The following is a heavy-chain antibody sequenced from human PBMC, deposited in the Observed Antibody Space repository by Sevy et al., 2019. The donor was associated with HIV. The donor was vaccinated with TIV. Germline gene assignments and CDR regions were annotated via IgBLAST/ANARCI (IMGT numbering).Heavy chain of an antibody. V-gene: IGHV3-23*01. D-gene: IGHD2-2*01. J-gene: IGHJ4*02. Sequence: GGSLRLSCAASGFTFRNYAMSWVRQAPGKGLEWVSAISGSGDATYYADSVKGRFTISRDNSRNTLYLQMNSLRAKDTAVYSCAKSDACCSGTSCYFDYWGQGTLVTVSS. CDR2: ISGSGDAT. CDR1: GFTFRNYA. CDR3: AKSDACCSGTSCYFDY.